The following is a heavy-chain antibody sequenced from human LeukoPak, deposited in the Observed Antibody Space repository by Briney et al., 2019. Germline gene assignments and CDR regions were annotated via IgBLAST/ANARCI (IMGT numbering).Heavy chain of an antibody. J-gene: IGHJ4*02. CDR2: ISGSGGST. CDR3: AKTPGWQSYFDY. Sequence: GGTLRLSCAASGFTFSSYAMSWVRQAPGKGLEWVSAISGSGGSTYYADSVKGRFTISRDNSKNTLYLQMNSLRAEDTAVYYCAKTPGWQSYFDYWGQGTLVTVSS. D-gene: IGHD5-24*01. CDR1: GFTFSSYA. V-gene: IGHV3-23*01.